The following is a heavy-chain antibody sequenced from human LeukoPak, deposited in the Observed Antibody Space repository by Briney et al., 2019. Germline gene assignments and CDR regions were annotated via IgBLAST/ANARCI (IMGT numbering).Heavy chain of an antibody. CDR3: AKDRTGYSYGYFLSP. CDR2: ISNNGGYT. Sequence: GGSLRLSCAASGFTFSSSAMSWVRQAPGKGLEWVSAISNNGGYTYYADSVKGRFTISRDNSKNTLYLQMSSLRAEDTAVYFCAKDRTGYSYGYFLSPWGQGTLVTVSS. CDR1: GFTFSSSA. D-gene: IGHD5-18*01. V-gene: IGHV3-23*01. J-gene: IGHJ5*02.